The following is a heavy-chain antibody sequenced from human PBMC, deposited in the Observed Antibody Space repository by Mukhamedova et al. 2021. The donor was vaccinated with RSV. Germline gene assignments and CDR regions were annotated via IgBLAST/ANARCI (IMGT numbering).Heavy chain of an antibody. J-gene: IGHJ4*02. Sequence: QWYQRRVTITADESTSTAYMELSSLRSDDTAVYYCARDFIGDYYDSSGYFDYWGQGTLVTVSS. CDR3: ARDFIGDYYDSSGYFDY. D-gene: IGHD3-22*01. V-gene: IGHV1-69*01.